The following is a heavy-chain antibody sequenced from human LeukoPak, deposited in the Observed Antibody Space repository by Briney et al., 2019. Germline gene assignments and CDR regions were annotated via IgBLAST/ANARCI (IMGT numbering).Heavy chain of an antibody. CDR3: AKDPGRYSSGEGVFDY. CDR2: INPNSGGT. Sequence: GASVKVSCKPSGYTFTGYYIQWVRQAPGQGLEWMGWINPNSGGTNSAQKFQGRVTLTRDTSISTAYMELSGLRSDDMAVYYCAKDPGRYSSGEGVFDYWGQGTLVTVSS. CDR1: GYTFTGYY. V-gene: IGHV1-2*02. D-gene: IGHD6-19*01. J-gene: IGHJ4*02.